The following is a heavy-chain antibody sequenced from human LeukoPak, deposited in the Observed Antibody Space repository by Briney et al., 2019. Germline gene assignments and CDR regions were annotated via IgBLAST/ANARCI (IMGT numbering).Heavy chain of an antibody. CDR1: GFTFRNYW. J-gene: IGHJ4*02. CDR2: IKHDGSEE. V-gene: IGHV3-7*04. Sequence: GGSLRLSCAASGFTFRNYWMTWVRQAPGKGLEWVANIKHDGSEEYYVDSVKGRFTISRDNAESSLFLQMNSLRAEDTAVYYCARDGYSAGFDFWGQGIPVTVSS. D-gene: IGHD5-12*01. CDR3: ARDGYSAGFDF.